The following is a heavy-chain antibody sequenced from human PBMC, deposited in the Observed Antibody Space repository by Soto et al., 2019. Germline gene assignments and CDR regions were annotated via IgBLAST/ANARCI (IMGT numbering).Heavy chain of an antibody. J-gene: IGHJ4*02. V-gene: IGHV4-34*01. Sequence: SETLSLTCAVYXGSFSGYYWSWIRQPPGKGLEWIGEINHSGSTNYNPSLKSRVTISVDTSKNQFSLKLSSVTAADTAVYYCARARNGSGWYKTQFDYWGQGTLVTVSS. CDR3: ARARNGSGWYKTQFDY. CDR1: XGSFSGYY. D-gene: IGHD6-19*01. CDR2: INHSGST.